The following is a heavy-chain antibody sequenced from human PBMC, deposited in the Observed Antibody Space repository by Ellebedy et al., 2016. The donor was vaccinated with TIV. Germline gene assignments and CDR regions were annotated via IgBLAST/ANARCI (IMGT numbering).Heavy chain of an antibody. J-gene: IGHJ5*01. V-gene: IGHV3-48*01. CDR2: ISGSSSSI. D-gene: IGHD2-2*01. CDR3: ARDSQYSSNWASFDC. Sequence: PGGSLRLSCAASGFTFSNYNMNWVRQAPGKGLQWLSYISGSSSSIFFADSVKGRFTISRDNAKNSLYLQMNSLRAEDTAIYYCARDSQYSSNWASFDCWGQGILVTVSS. CDR1: GFTFSNYN.